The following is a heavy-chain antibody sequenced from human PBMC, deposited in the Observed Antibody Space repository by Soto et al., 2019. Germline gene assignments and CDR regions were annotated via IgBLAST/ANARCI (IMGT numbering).Heavy chain of an antibody. CDR3: AKDLTGGLLWFGRFDY. D-gene: IGHD3-10*01. J-gene: IGHJ4*02. Sequence: EVQLLESGGGLVQPGGSLRLSCAASGFTFSSYAMSWVRQAPGKGLEWVSAISGSGGSTYYADSVKGRFTISRDNSKNTLYLQMNSLRAEDTAVYYCAKDLTGGLLWFGRFDYWGQGTLVTVSS. V-gene: IGHV3-23*01. CDR2: ISGSGGST. CDR1: GFTFSSYA.